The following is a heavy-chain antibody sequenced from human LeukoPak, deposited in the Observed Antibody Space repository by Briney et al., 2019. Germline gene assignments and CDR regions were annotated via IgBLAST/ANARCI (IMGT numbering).Heavy chain of an antibody. Sequence: PSETLSLTCTVSGGSISSYYWSWIRQPPGKGLEWIGYIYYSGSTNYNPSLKSRVNISVDTSKNQFSLKLSSVTAADTAVYYCARAPMYYYMDVWGKGTTVTVPS. CDR3: ARAPMYYYMDV. J-gene: IGHJ6*03. CDR2: IYYSGST. CDR1: GGSISSYY. V-gene: IGHV4-59*01.